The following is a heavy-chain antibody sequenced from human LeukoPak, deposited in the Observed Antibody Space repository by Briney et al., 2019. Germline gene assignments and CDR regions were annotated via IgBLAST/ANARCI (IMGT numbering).Heavy chain of an antibody. CDR1: GGTFSSYA. D-gene: IGHD3-22*01. CDR2: IIPILGIA. J-gene: IGHJ6*02. Sequence: GASVKVSCKASGGTFSSYAISWVRQAPGQGLEWMGRIIPILGIANYAQKFQGRVTITADKSTSTAYMELSSLRSEDTAVYYCARVNYYDSGPKYGMDVWGQGTTVTVSS. CDR3: ARVNYYDSGPKYGMDV. V-gene: IGHV1-69*04.